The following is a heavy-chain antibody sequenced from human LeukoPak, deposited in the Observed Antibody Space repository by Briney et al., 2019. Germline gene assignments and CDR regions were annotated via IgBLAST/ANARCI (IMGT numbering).Heavy chain of an antibody. CDR1: GGTFSSYA. V-gene: IGHV1-69*04. D-gene: IGHD6-6*01. J-gene: IGHJ4*02. CDR2: IIPILGIA. CDR3: ARVVPAKYYFDY. Sequence: SVKVSCKASGGTFSSYAISWVRQAPGQGLAWMGRIIPILGIANYAQKFQGRVTITADKSTSTAYMELSSLRSEDTAVYYCARVVPAKYYFDYWGQGTLVTVSS.